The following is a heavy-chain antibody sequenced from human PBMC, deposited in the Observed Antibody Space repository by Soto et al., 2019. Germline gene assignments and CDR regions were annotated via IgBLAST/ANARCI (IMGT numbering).Heavy chain of an antibody. J-gene: IGHJ6*02. CDR2: ISYDGARK. V-gene: IGHV3-30-3*01. Sequence: QVQLVESGGGVVQPGRSLRLSCAASGFTFSIYAMHWVRQAPGKGLEWVAVISYDGARKAYANSVKGRFNISRDTSKTSLYLQMNSLRVEDTAAYYCSRGDREDTAVAIGARPGEYGMDVWGRGTTVTVSS. CDR3: SRGDREDTAVAIGARPGEYGMDV. D-gene: IGHD2-15*01. CDR1: GFTFSIYA.